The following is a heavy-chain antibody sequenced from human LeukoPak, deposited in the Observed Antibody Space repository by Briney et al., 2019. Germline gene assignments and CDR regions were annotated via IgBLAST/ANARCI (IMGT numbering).Heavy chain of an antibody. CDR2: IKRIIDGGTT. CDR1: GFTFSNTW. Sequence: GGSLRLSCAASGFTFSNTWRNWVRQAPGKVQEWVGRIKRIIDGGTTDYAAPVKGRFTVSRDDSINTLYLQMSSLKTEDTAVYYCAAQGGSGDLRYWGQGTLVTVSS. V-gene: IGHV3-15*01. D-gene: IGHD4-17*01. CDR3: AAQGGSGDLRY. J-gene: IGHJ4*02.